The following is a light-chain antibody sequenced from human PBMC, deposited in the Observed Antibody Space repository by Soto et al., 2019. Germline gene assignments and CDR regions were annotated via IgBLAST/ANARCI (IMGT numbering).Light chain of an antibody. CDR2: DAS. J-gene: IGKJ1*01. V-gene: IGKV3-20*01. Sequence: EIVLTQSPATLSLSPGERATLSCRASQSVSSYLAWYQQKPGQAPTLLIYDASNRATGIPARYSGSGSGTDLTLPIRTLEPEDFAVYHCQQYGSSPRTFGQGTKVDIK. CDR3: QQYGSSPRT. CDR1: QSVSSY.